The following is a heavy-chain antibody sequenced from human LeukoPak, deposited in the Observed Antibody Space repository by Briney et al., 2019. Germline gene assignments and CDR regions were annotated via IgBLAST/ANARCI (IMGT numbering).Heavy chain of an antibody. J-gene: IGHJ4*02. D-gene: IGHD6-13*01. V-gene: IGHV3-64D*06. CDR2: ITSNGGSA. CDR3: VGFRATAGLY. CDR1: GFTFSSYA. Sequence: GGSLRLSCSASGFTFSSYAMYWVRQAPGKGLEYVSAITSNGGSAYYADSVKGRFTISRDNSRNTLYLQMSSLRADDTAVYYCVGFRATAGLYWGQGTLVTVSS.